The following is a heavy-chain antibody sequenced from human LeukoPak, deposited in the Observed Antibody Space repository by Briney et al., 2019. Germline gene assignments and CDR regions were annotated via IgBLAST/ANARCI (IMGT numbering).Heavy chain of an antibody. J-gene: IGHJ4*02. CDR1: GGSITTSHW. Sequence: SGTLSLTCTVSGGSITTSHWWGWVRQPPGKGLEWVGEIHHSGSTNSNPSLKSRVTISVDKSKNQFSLWLNSVTAADTAVYYCAREFVQGSSLPYFDCWGQGTLVTVSS. V-gene: IGHV4-4*02. CDR2: IHHSGST. CDR3: AREFVQGSSLPYFDC. D-gene: IGHD1-26*01.